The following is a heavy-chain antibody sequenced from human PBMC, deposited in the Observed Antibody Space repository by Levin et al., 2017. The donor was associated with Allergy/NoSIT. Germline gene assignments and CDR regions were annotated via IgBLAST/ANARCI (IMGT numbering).Heavy chain of an antibody. Sequence: ASVKVSCKASGYTFTNFYMHWVRQAPGQGLEWMGKINPSGGRTTYAQKFQGRLTLTRDTSTSTVYMEVSNLRSDDTAVYYCARVHSGYGFDHWGQGTLVTVSS. V-gene: IGHV1-46*01. D-gene: IGHD5-12*01. CDR1: GYTFTNFY. CDR3: ARVHSGYGFDH. J-gene: IGHJ4*02. CDR2: INPSGGRT.